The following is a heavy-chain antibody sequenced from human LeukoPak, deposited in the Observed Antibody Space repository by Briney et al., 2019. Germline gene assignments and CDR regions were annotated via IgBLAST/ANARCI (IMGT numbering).Heavy chain of an antibody. CDR1: SGSISGYY. CDR3: ARQGYNYNIGRHNWFDP. D-gene: IGHD5-24*01. CDR2: MYYSGST. V-gene: IGHV4-59*08. J-gene: IGHJ5*02. Sequence: PSETLSLTCTVSSGSISGYYWSWIRQPPGKGLEWIGYMYYSGSTSYNPSLKSRVTISVDTSKNQVSLRLSSVTAVDTAFYYCARQGYNYNIGRHNWFDPWGQGILVTVSS.